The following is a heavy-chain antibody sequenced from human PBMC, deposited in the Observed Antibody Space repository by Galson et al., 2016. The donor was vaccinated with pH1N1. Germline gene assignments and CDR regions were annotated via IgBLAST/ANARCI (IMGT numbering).Heavy chain of an antibody. CDR2: ISNAGSKK. J-gene: IGHJ4*02. CDR3: ARAVFYDVDLVDYYFDY. V-gene: IGHV3-30*19. Sequence: SLRLSCAASGFTFSSYGMHWVRQAPGKGLEWVAVISNAGSKKYYADSVGGRFTISRDNSKSTLYLQMNSLRAEDTAVYYCARAVFYDVDLVDYYFDYWGQGALVTVSS. D-gene: IGHD5-12*01. CDR1: GFTFSSYG.